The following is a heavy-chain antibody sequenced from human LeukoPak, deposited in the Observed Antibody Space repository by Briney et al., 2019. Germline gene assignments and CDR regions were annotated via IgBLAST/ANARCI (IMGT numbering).Heavy chain of an antibody. V-gene: IGHV3-23*01. Sequence: PGGSLRLSCAASGFTFSSYAMSWVRQAPGKGLEWGSAISGSGGSTYYADSVKGRFTISRDNSKNTLYLQMNSLRAEDTAVYYCANLRYCSSTSCHGGDAFDIWGQGTMVTVSS. CDR2: ISGSGGST. CDR1: GFTFSSYA. CDR3: ANLRYCSSTSCHGGDAFDI. D-gene: IGHD2-2*01. J-gene: IGHJ3*02.